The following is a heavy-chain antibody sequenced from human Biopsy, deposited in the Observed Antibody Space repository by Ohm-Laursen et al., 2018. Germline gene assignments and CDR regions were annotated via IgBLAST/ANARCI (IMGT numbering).Heavy chain of an antibody. Sequence: GTLSLTCTVSDGSINSYYWTWIRQSPGKGLEWIAYIYYSGRPNYNPSLKGRVVISVDRSRNQFFLKLTSATAADTAIYYCARVDRYNFDHYIMDAWGQGTTVTVSS. D-gene: IGHD1-20*01. J-gene: IGHJ6*02. CDR2: IYYSGRP. V-gene: IGHV4-59*01. CDR1: DGSINSYY. CDR3: ARVDRYNFDHYIMDA.